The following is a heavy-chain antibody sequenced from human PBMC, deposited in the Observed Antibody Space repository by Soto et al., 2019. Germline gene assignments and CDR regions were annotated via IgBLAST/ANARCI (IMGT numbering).Heavy chain of an antibody. D-gene: IGHD4-4*01. CDR1: GGTFSSYS. CDR2: IIPIFGTA. Sequence: SVKVSCKASGGTFSSYSISWVRQAPGQGLEWMGGIIPIFGTANYAQKFQGRVTITADESTSTAYMELSSLRSEDTAVYYCARDDPTTATVYYYYYGMDVWGQGTTVTAP. J-gene: IGHJ6*02. CDR3: ARDDPTTATVYYYYYGMDV. V-gene: IGHV1-69*13.